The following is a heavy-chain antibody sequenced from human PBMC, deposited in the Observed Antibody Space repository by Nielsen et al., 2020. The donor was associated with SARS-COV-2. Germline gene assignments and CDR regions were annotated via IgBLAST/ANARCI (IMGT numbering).Heavy chain of an antibody. Sequence: WLRQPPGKGLEWIGYIYYSGTTYYTPSLKSRVTISVDTSKNQFSLKLSSVTAADTAVYYCARVERVTMIVVVMQGYFQHWGQGTLVTVSS. J-gene: IGHJ1*01. CDR3: ARVERVTMIVVVMQGYFQH. V-gene: IGHV4-30-4*01. D-gene: IGHD3-22*01. CDR2: IYYSGTT.